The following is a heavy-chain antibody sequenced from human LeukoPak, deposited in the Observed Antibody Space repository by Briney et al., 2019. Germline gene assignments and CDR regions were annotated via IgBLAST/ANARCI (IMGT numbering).Heavy chain of an antibody. Sequence: PGGSLRLSCAASGFTFSSYEMNWVRQAPGKGLEWVSYISSSGSTIYYADSVKGRFTISRDNAKNTLYLQMNSLRAEDTAVYYCAKDYDSSGYYTYYFDYWGQGTLVTVSS. V-gene: IGHV3-48*03. CDR1: GFTFSSYE. CDR3: AKDYDSSGYYTYYFDY. D-gene: IGHD3-22*01. CDR2: ISSSGSTI. J-gene: IGHJ4*02.